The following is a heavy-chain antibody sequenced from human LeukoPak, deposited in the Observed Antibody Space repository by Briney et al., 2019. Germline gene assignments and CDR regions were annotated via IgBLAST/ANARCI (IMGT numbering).Heavy chain of an antibody. CDR2: FYSGGTT. CDR3: ARARDNADFDI. D-gene: IGHD6-6*01. Sequence: GGSLRLSCAASGFTVSSNYMSWVRQAPGRGLEWVSGFYSGGTTYYADSVKGRFTISRDNSKNTLYLQMNSLRAEDTAVYYCARARDNADFDIWGQGTMVIVSS. J-gene: IGHJ3*02. CDR1: GFTVSSNY. V-gene: IGHV3-66*01.